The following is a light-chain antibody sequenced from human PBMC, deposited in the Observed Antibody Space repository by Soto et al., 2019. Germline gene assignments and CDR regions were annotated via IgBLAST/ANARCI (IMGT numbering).Light chain of an antibody. J-gene: IGLJ1*01. Sequence: QSALTQPPSVSGSPGQSVTISCTGTTTDFANYNSVSWYQQAPGTAPRVIIYEVNNRPSGTPDRFSGSTSGNTASLTISGLQAEDETDYYCSLYASNGSLFFATGTKVTV. V-gene: IGLV2-18*01. CDR1: TTDFANYNS. CDR2: EVN. CDR3: SLYASNGSLF.